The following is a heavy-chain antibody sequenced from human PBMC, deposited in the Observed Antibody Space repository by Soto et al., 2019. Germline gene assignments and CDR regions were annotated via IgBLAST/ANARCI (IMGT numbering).Heavy chain of an antibody. V-gene: IGHV3-66*01. CDR2: IYKDGSI. CDR3: ARILGGIDY. D-gene: IGHD3-16*01. J-gene: IGHJ4*02. CDR1: GFTVGANY. Sequence: EVQLLESGGGLVQPGGSLRLSCAASGFTVGANYMTWVRQAPGKGLEWVSVIYKDGSIYYEDSVKGRFTISRDNSKNTLYLQMNSLRDEDTGVYFCARILGGIDYWGQGTLVTVSS.